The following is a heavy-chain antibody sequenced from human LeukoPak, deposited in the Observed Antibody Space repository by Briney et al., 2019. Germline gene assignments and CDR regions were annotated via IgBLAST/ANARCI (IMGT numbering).Heavy chain of an antibody. D-gene: IGHD5-24*01. CDR3: ARGKREMVTIDY. J-gene: IGHJ4*02. CDR1: GYTFTSYD. V-gene: IGHV1-8*01. CDR2: MNPNSGNT. Sequence: ASVKVSCKASGYTFTSYDINWVRQATGQGLEWMGWMNPNSGNTGYAQKFQGRVTMTRNSSISTAYMELSSLRSEDTAVYYCARGKREMVTIDYWGQGTLVTVSS.